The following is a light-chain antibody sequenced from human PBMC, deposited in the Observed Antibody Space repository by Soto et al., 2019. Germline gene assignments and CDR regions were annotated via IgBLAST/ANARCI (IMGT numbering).Light chain of an antibody. CDR1: SSDVGNYNY. J-gene: IGLJ2*01. Sequence: QSALTQPASVSGSPGQSITISCTGTSSDVGNYNYVSWYQQHPGKAPKLIIFEVSNRPSGVSNRFSGSKSGNTASLTISGLQTEDEADYYCSSYTSISTGVFGGGTKLT. CDR2: EVS. CDR3: SSYTSISTGV. V-gene: IGLV2-14*01.